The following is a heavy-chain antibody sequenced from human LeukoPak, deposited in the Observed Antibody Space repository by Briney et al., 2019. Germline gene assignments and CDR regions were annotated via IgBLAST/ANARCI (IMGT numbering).Heavy chain of an antibody. Sequence: ASVKVSCKASGYTFTSYDISWVRQATGQGLEWMGWMNPNSGYTYYTQRFQGRVTMTRNTAISTAYMELSSLRSEDTAVYYCASGDVTVTNNFDYWGQGTLVTASS. D-gene: IGHD4-11*01. CDR3: ASGDVTVTNNFDY. J-gene: IGHJ4*02. CDR2: MNPNSGYT. V-gene: IGHV1-8*01. CDR1: GYTFTSYD.